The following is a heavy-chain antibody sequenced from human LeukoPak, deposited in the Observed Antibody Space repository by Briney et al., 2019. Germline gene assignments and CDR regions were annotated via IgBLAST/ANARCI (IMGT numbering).Heavy chain of an antibody. CDR1: GFTFRTYT. CDR2: ISSSSNYI. V-gene: IGHV3-21*04. D-gene: IGHD7-27*01. Sequence: GGSLRLSCATSGFTFRTYTMHWVRQAPGKGLEWVSSISSSSNYIYYADSVKGRFTISRDNSKNTLYLQMNSLRAEDTAVYYCAKVPLGLNVGYYFDYWGQGTLVTVSS. J-gene: IGHJ4*02. CDR3: AKVPLGLNVGYYFDY.